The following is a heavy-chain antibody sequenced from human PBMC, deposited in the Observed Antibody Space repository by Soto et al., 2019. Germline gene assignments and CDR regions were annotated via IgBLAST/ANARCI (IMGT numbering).Heavy chain of an antibody. J-gene: IGHJ4*02. Sequence: PSETLSLTCTVSDDSFRGADYYWSWIRQPLGKGPEWIGYTYYNGDTKYDPALKSRVTMSVDTSKNQFSLRLSSVTAADTAVYFCARGPGYLDGWRLFDFWGRGILVTVSS. CDR1: DDSFRGADYY. D-gene: IGHD6-19*01. CDR2: TYYNGDT. V-gene: IGHV4-61*08. CDR3: ARGPGYLDGWRLFDF.